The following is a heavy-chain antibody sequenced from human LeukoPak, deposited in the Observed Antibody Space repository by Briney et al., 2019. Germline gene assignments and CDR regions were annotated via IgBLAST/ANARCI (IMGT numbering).Heavy chain of an antibody. Sequence: GGSLRLSCAASGFTFSSYWMHWVRQVPGKGLVWVSRINSDGSSTSYADSVKGRLTISRDNAKNTLYLQMNSLRAEDTAVYYCAKDGDTARWDYWGQGTLVTVSS. CDR1: GFTFSSYW. J-gene: IGHJ4*02. D-gene: IGHD5-18*01. CDR2: INSDGSST. V-gene: IGHV3-74*01. CDR3: AKDGDTARWDY.